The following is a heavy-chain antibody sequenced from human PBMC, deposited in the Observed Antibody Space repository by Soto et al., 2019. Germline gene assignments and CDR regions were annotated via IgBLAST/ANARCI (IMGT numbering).Heavy chain of an antibody. CDR2: INPNSGGT. CDR1: GYTFTGYY. J-gene: IGHJ6*02. V-gene: IGHV1-2*04. Sequence: ASVKVSCKASGYTFTGYYMHWVRQAPGQGLEWMGWINPNSGGTNYVQKFQGWVTMTRDTSISTVYMELSRLRSDDTAVYYCARDEPTSTGTTWGVGSYGMDVWGQGTTVTDS. D-gene: IGHD1-7*01. CDR3: ARDEPTSTGTTWGVGSYGMDV.